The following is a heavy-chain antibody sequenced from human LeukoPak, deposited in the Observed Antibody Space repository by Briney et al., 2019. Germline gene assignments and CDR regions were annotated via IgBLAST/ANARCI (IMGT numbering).Heavy chain of an antibody. V-gene: IGHV3-66*02. CDR2: IYNGGTT. D-gene: IGHD6-6*01. Sequence: PGGSLRLSCAASGVTSNYMTWVRQAPGKGLEWVSVIYNGGTTYYADSVKGRFTISRDNSKSTVLVYLQMNSLRTDDTALYYCAGGGEAARSLAYWGQGALVTVSS. CDR1: GVTSNY. CDR3: AGGGEAARSLAY. J-gene: IGHJ4*02.